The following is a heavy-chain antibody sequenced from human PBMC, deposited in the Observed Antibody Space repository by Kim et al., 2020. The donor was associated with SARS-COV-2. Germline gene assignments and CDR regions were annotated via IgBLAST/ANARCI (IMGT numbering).Heavy chain of an antibody. CDR3: ARIKLEYCGGDCYPFDP. J-gene: IGHJ5*02. D-gene: IGHD2-21*02. V-gene: IGHV3-66*01. Sequence: GGSLRLSCAASGLSLNYNYMTWVRQAPGKGLEWVSIIYSNGRTYYADSVKGRFTISRDNSKNTLYLQMNSLRADDTAIYYCARIKLEYCGGDCYPFDPWGQGTLVIVSS. CDR1: GLSLNYNY. CDR2: IYSNGRT.